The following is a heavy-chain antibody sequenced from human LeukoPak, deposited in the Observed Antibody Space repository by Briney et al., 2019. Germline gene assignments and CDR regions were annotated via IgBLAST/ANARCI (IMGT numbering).Heavy chain of an antibody. D-gene: IGHD6-19*01. CDR1: GGSFSGYY. V-gene: IGHV4-34*01. J-gene: IGHJ5*02. Sequence: SETLSLTCAVYGGSFSGYYWSWIRQPPGKGLEWIGEINHSGSTNYNPSLKSRVTISVDTSKNQFSLKLSSVTAADTAVYYCARLEADNCFAPGGQEPLVPVSS. CDR2: INHSGST. CDR3: ARLEADNCFAP.